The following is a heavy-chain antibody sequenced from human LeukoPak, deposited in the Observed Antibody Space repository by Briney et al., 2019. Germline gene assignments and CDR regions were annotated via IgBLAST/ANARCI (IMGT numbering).Heavy chain of an antibody. D-gene: IGHD4-17*01. CDR1: EFTFSSYW. CDR3: ARDRHGDTGAWYLDL. V-gene: IGHV3-7*01. J-gene: IGHJ2*01. CDR2: INQNGSAK. Sequence: GGSLRLSCAASEFTFSSYWMSWVRQAPGKGLEWVANINQNGSAKYYVYPVTGRSTISRENTKNSLSLQLPSLRAEDPSVYYCARDRHGDTGAWYLDLGGRGTLVTVYS.